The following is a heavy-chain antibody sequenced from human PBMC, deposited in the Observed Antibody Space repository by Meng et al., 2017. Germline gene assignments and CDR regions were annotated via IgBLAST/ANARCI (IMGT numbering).Heavy chain of an antibody. Sequence: QVQLVQSGAEVKKPGASVKVSCKTSGYTFTNYDINWVRQATGQGLEWVGWMNSKSGNTGFAQKFQGRVTMTRDTSITTAYMELSSLRSEDTAVYYCARVYGDIDYWGQGTLVTVSS. CDR2: MNSKSGNT. CDR1: GYTFTNYD. V-gene: IGHV1-8*01. D-gene: IGHD4-17*01. J-gene: IGHJ4*02. CDR3: ARVYGDIDY.